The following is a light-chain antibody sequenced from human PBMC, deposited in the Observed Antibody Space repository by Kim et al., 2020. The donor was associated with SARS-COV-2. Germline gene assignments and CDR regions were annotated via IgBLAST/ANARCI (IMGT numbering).Light chain of an antibody. CDR3: QHYNGFPS. V-gene: IGKV1-5*01. Sequence: LSASVGDRVTLTCRASQPIRTSLAWYQQKPGKAPKLLILDASSLERGVPSRFSGSGSGTEFTLTISGLQPDDSATYYCQHYNGFPSFGQGTKLEI. J-gene: IGKJ2*01. CDR2: DAS. CDR1: QPIRTS.